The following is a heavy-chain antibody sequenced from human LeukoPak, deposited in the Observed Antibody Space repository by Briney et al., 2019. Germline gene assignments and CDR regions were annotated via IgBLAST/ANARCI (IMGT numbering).Heavy chain of an antibody. J-gene: IGHJ6*03. V-gene: IGHV1-46*01. CDR2: INPSGGST. Sequence: ASVKVSCKASGYTFTNYYMHWVRQAPGQGLEWMGIINPSGGSTSYAQKFQGRVTMTRDMSTSTVYMELSSLRSEDTAVYCCARDGFYCSSTSCYGYYYMDVWGKGTTVTVSS. D-gene: IGHD2-2*01. CDR3: ARDGFYCSSTSCYGYYYMDV. CDR1: GYTFTNYY.